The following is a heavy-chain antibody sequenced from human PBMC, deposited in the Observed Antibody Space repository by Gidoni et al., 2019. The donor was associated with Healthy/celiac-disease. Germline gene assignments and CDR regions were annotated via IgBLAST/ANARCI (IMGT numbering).Heavy chain of an antibody. CDR1: GGSVSRGSYY. CDR3: ASMVVAPPYYYYGMDV. V-gene: IGHV4-61*01. J-gene: IGHJ6*02. Sequence: QVQLQESGPGLVKPSAPLSLTCTVSGGSVSRGSYYWSWIRHPPGKGLEWIGYIYYSGSTNYNPSLKSRVTISVDTSKNQFSLKLSSVTAADTAVYYCASMVVAPPYYYYGMDVWGQGTTVTVSS. D-gene: IGHD2-15*01. CDR2: IYYSGST.